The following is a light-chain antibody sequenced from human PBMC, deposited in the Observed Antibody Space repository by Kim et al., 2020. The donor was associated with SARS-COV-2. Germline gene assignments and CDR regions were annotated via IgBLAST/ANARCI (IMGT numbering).Light chain of an antibody. CDR3: NSWDNSGDRVV. CDR2: FKN. CDR1: SLRNYY. J-gene: IGLJ2*01. Sequence: SSELTQDPAVSVALGQTVRITCQGDSLRNYYASWYQQRPGQAPVRVYFKNERPSGIPDRFSGSSSGNTASLTITGAQAEDDADYYCNSWDNSGDRVVFGGGTQLTVL. V-gene: IGLV3-19*02.